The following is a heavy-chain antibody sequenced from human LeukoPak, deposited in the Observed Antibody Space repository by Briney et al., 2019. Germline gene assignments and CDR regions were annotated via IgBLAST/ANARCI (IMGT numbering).Heavy chain of an antibody. J-gene: IGHJ4*02. CDR1: ADSFSSHY. CDR2: ISYIGST. CDR3: AREAGATRFYDY. Sequence: PSETLSLTCAVSADSFSSHYWTWIRQPPGKGLEWIGYISYIGSTNYNPSLKSRVTISIDTSKNQFSLKLSSVTAADTAVYYCAREAGATRFYDYWGQGTLVTVSA. V-gene: IGHV4-59*11. D-gene: IGHD1-26*01.